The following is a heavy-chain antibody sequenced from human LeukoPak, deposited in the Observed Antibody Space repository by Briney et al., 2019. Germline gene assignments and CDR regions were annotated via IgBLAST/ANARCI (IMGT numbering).Heavy chain of an antibody. Sequence: GASVKVSCKASGYTFTSYDINWVRQASGQGLEWMGWINPNSGNTGFTQKFQGRVTVTRSTSISTAYMELSRLRSDDTAVYYCAREKLVGAPRYYFDYWGQGTLVTVSS. J-gene: IGHJ4*02. CDR2: INPNSGNT. CDR1: GYTFTSYD. CDR3: AREKLVGAPRYYFDY. V-gene: IGHV1-8*01. D-gene: IGHD1-26*01.